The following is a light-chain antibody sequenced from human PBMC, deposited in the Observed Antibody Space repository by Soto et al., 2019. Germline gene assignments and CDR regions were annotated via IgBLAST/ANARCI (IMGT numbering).Light chain of an antibody. V-gene: IGKV3-20*01. Sequence: EIVLTQSPGTLSLSPGERATLSCRASQSVSSSYLAWYQQKPGQAPRLLIYGASSRATGIPDRFSGSGSGTDFTLTISRLEPEDFGGYYCQQNGSSPTFGQGTKVEIK. CDR3: QQNGSSPT. CDR2: GAS. CDR1: QSVSSSY. J-gene: IGKJ1*01.